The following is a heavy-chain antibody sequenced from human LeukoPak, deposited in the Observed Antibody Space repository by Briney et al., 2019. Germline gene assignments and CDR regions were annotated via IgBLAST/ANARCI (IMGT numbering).Heavy chain of an antibody. J-gene: IGHJ4*02. CDR1: GFTFVSYW. Sequence: GGSLRLSCVASGFTFVSYWMHWVRQAPGKGLVWVSRINYDGTSTTYADSVKGRFTVSRDNGKKTVSLQINSLRPDDTAVYYCAREANTAFDYWGQGTLVTVSS. CDR2: INYDGTST. V-gene: IGHV3-74*03. CDR3: AREANTAFDY. D-gene: IGHD2/OR15-2a*01.